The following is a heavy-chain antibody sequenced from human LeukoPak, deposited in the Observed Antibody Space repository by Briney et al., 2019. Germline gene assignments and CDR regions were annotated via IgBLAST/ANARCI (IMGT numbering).Heavy chain of an antibody. CDR2: VHYSGST. V-gene: IGHV4-59*01. J-gene: IGHJ3*02. CDR1: GGSISSYY. D-gene: IGHD3-16*01. Sequence: PSETLSLTCTVSGGSISSYYWSWIRQPPGKGLEWIGYVHYSGSTNYNPSLKSRVTISVDTSKNQFSLKLSSVTAADTAVYYCARGGGDDAFDIWGQGTMVTVSS. CDR3: ARGGGDDAFDI.